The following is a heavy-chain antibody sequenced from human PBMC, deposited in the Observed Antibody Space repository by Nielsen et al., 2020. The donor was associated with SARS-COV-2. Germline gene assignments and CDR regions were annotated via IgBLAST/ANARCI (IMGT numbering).Heavy chain of an antibody. CDR3: ASPYSSGWHYYYYGMDV. Sequence: GESLKISCAASGFTFSSYAMSWVRQAPGKGLEWVSAISGSGGSTYYADSVKGRFTISRDNSKNTLYLQMNSLRAEDTAVYYCASPYSSGWHYYYYGMDVWGQGTTVTVSS. D-gene: IGHD6-19*01. V-gene: IGHV3-23*01. CDR2: ISGSGGST. J-gene: IGHJ6*02. CDR1: GFTFSSYA.